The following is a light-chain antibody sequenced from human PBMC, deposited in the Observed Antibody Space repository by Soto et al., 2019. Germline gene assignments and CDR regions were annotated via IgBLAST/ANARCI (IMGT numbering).Light chain of an antibody. CDR3: QAYDYSLTASV. CDR2: GNR. V-gene: IGLV1-40*01. J-gene: IGLJ3*02. CDR1: SSNLGAGYD. Sequence: QAVVTQPPSVSGAPGQRVTIPCTGNSSNLGAGYDVHWYQQLPGTAPKLVIHGNRNRPSGVPERFSGSKSGTSASLAITGLQAEDEGDYYCQAYDYSLTASVFGGGTKLTVL.